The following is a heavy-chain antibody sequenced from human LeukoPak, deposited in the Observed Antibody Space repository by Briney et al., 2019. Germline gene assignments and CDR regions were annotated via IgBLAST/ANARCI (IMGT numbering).Heavy chain of an antibody. D-gene: IGHD6-6*01. V-gene: IGHV3-33*06. J-gene: IGHJ4*02. Sequence: GRSLRLSCAASGFTFSSYGMDWVRQAPGKGLEWVAVIWYDGSNKYYADSVKGRFTISRDNSKNTLYLQMNSLRAEDTAVYYCAKPGSSSTFDYWGQGTLVTVSS. CDR3: AKPGSSSTFDY. CDR1: GFTFSSYG. CDR2: IWYDGSNK.